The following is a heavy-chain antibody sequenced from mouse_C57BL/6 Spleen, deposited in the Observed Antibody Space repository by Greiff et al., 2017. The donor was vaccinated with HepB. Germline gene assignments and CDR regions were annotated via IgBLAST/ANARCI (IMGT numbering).Heavy chain of an antibody. J-gene: IGHJ2*01. V-gene: IGHV1-69*01. CDR1: GYTFTSYW. CDR3: ARDSSGYGD. Sequence: QVQLQQPGAELVMPGASVKLSCKASGYTFTSYWMHWVKQRPGQGLEWIGEIDPSDSYTNYNQKFKGKSTLTVDKSSSTAYMQLSSLTSEDSAVYYCARDSSGYGDWGPGTTLTVSS. CDR2: IDPSDSYT. D-gene: IGHD3-2*02.